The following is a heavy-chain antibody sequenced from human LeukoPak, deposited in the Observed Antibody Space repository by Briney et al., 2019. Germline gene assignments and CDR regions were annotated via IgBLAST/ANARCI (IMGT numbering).Heavy chain of an antibody. CDR1: GYTFTNYG. J-gene: IGHJ4*02. CDR2: ITVYTGNA. CDR3: ARSPMVRGVMPTYFDY. Sequence: ASVTVSYMPSGYTFTNYGIGWVRQAPRQRLEWMGWITVYTGNANYAQNLQGRATMTTDTSTSTAYMELRSLRSDDTAVYYCARSPMVRGVMPTYFDYWGQGTLVTVSS. V-gene: IGHV1-18*01. D-gene: IGHD3-10*01.